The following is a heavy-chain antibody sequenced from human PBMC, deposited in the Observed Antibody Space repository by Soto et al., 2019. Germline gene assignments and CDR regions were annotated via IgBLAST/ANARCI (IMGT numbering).Heavy chain of an antibody. J-gene: IGHJ4*02. D-gene: IGHD3-22*01. CDR2: IIPIFGTA. V-gene: IGHV1-69*01. CDR3: PRAGGGFSYYASSGYVY. Sequence: QVQLVQSGAEVKKPGSSVKVSCKASGGTFSSYAISWVRQAPGQGLEWMGGIIPIFGTANYAQKFQGRVTIWVDESKSFTYMELSSLCSEVRTGYYRPRAGGGFSYYASSGYVYWGQGTLVNVTS. CDR1: GGTFSSYA.